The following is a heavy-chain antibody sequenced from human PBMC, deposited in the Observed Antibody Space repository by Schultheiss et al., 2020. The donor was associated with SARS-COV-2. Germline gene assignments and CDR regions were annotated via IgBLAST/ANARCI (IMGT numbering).Heavy chain of an antibody. CDR3: ARVAGDFWSTEYYFDY. V-gene: IGHV4-61*08. J-gene: IGHJ4*02. Sequence: SQTLSLTCTVSGGSISSGGYYWGWIRQPPGKGLEWIGYIYYSGSTNYNPSLKSRVTISVDTSKNQFSLKLSSVTAADTAVYYCARVAGDFWSTEYYFDYWGQGTLVTVSS. CDR1: GGSISSGGYY. CDR2: IYYSGST. D-gene: IGHD3-3*01.